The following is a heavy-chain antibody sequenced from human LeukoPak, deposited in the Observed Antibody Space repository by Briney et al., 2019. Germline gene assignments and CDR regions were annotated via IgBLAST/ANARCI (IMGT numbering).Heavy chain of an antibody. CDR3: AREGRAHAFDI. CDR1: GFTFSSYS. J-gene: IGHJ3*02. Sequence: GGSLRLSCAASGFTFSSYSMNWVRQAPGKGLEWVSSISSSSSYIYYADSVKGRFTISRDNAKNSLYLQMNSLRAEDTAVYYCAREGRAHAFDIWGQGTMVTVSS. V-gene: IGHV3-21*01. D-gene: IGHD3-10*01. CDR2: ISSSSSYI.